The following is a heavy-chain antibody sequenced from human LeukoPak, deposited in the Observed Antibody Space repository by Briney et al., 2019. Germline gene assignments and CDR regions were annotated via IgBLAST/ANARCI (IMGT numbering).Heavy chain of an antibody. Sequence: GGSLRLSCAASGFTFSSYGMHWVRQAPGKGLEWVAVISYDGSNKYYADSVKGRFTISRDNSKNTLYLQMNSLRAEDTAVYYCARDSSGWYRPGFDPWGQGTLVTVSS. CDR2: ISYDGSNK. CDR3: ARDSSGWYRPGFDP. V-gene: IGHV3-30*03. D-gene: IGHD6-19*01. CDR1: GFTFSSYG. J-gene: IGHJ5*02.